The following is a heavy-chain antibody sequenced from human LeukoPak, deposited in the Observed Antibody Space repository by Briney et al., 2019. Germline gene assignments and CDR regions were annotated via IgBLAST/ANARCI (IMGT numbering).Heavy chain of an antibody. Sequence: PSQTLSLTCTVSGGSISSGGYYWSWIRQPPGKGLEWIGYIYHSGSTYYNPSLKSRVTISVDRSKNQFSLKLSSVTAADTAVYYCARGYCSSTSCYQMGYYYYMDVWGKGTTVTVSS. D-gene: IGHD2-2*01. CDR3: ARGYCSSTSCYQMGYYYYMDV. V-gene: IGHV4-30-2*01. CDR2: IYHSGST. CDR1: GGSISSGGYY. J-gene: IGHJ6*03.